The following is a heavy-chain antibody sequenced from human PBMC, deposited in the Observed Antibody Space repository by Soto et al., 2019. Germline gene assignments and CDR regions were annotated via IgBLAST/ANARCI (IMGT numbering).Heavy chain of an antibody. J-gene: IGHJ4*02. Sequence: GGSLRLSCAASGFTFDNYAMHWVRQAPGKGLEWVSGISWNSNTITYADSVKGRFTISRDNAKNSLYLQMNSLRAEDTAFYYCAKDTGPNWGQGTLVTVSS. CDR3: AKDTGPN. CDR2: ISWNSNTI. CDR1: GFTFDNYA. V-gene: IGHV3-9*01.